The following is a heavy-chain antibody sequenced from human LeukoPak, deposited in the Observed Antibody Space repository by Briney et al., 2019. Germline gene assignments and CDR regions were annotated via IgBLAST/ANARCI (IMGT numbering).Heavy chain of an antibody. CDR1: GFTVSSNY. D-gene: IGHD2-21*02. V-gene: IGHV3-66*01. CDR2: IYSGGST. J-gene: IGHJ6*02. CDR3: ARDRHIVVVTASYYYGMDV. Sequence: AGGSLRLSCAASGFTVSSNYMIWVRQAPGKGLEWVSVIYSGGSTYYADSVKGRFTISRDNSKNTLYLQMNSLRAEDTAVYYCARDRHIVVVTASYYYGMDVWGQGTTVTVSS.